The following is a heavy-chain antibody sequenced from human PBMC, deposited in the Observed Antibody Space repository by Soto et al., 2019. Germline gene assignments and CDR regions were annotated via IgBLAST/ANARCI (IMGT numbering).Heavy chain of an antibody. J-gene: IGHJ4*02. CDR1: GFTFSSYA. V-gene: IGHV3-30-3*01. CDR2: ISYDGSNK. CDR3: ATSWQQLVPHFDY. D-gene: IGHD6-13*01. Sequence: QVQLVESGGGVVQPGRSLRLSCAASGFTFSSYAMHWVRQAPGKGLEWVAVISYDGSNKYYADSVKGRFTISRDNSKNALYLQMHSLRAQDTAVDYGATSWQQLVPHFDYWGQGTLVTVSS.